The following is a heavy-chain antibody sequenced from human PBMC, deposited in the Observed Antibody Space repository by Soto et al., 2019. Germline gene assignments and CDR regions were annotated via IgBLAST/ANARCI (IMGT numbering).Heavy chain of an antibody. D-gene: IGHD1-20*01. Sequence: SGPTLVNPTETLTLTCTFSGFSITSPGMSVSWIRQPPGRALEWLALIERDDDDKYYSTSLKTRLTISKDTRKNQVVLTMANMDPADTATYYCARSIRGPRKFNGMDVWGQGTTDTVSS. CDR2: IERDDDDK. CDR3: ARSIRGPRKFNGMDV. V-gene: IGHV2-70*13. CDR1: GFSITSPGMS. J-gene: IGHJ6*02.